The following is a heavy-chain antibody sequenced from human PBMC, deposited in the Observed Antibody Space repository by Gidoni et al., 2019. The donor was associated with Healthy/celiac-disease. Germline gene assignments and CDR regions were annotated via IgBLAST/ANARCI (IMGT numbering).Heavy chain of an antibody. D-gene: IGHD3-3*01. CDR1: GDRVSSNSAA. J-gene: IGHJ6*02. Sequence: QVQLQQSGPGLVKPSQTLSLTCAISGDRVSSNSAAWNWIRQSPSRGLEWLGRTYYRSKWYNDYAVSVKSRITINPDTSKNQFSLQLNSVTPEDTAVYYCARELRFLEWLPYYGMDVWGQGTTVTVSS. V-gene: IGHV6-1*01. CDR2: TYYRSKWYN. CDR3: ARELRFLEWLPYYGMDV.